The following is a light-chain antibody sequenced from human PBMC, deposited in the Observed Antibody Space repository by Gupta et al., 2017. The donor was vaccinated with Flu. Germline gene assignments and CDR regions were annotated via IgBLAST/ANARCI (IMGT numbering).Light chain of an antibody. V-gene: IGKV3-11*01. CDR3: QQSRSWPPIT. J-gene: IGKJ5*01. Sequence: ATLYLSPGERATLSCRASQSVRSQVVWDQQKPGQAPRLLIYDASLRDTGIPARFSGSGSGTDFTLTINNREPEDFAVYYCQQSRSWPPITFGQGTRLEIK. CDR2: DAS. CDR1: QSVRSQ.